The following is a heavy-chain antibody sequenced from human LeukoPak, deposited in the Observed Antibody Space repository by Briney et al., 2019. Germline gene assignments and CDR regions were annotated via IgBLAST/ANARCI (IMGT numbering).Heavy chain of an antibody. CDR1: GFTFSSYG. D-gene: IGHD1-26*01. CDR2: VANDGNDK. CDR3: AIPSGNYYGY. Sequence: PGGSLRLSCAASGFTFSSYGMHWVRQAPGKGLEWVAVVANDGNDKRHADSVKGRFTISRDNSKNTLYLQMGSLRAEDMAVYYCAIPSGNYYGYWGQGTLVNVSS. J-gene: IGHJ4*02. V-gene: IGHV3-30*03.